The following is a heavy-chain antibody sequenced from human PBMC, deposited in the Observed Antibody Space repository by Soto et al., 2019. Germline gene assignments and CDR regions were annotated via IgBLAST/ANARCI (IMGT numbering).Heavy chain of an antibody. V-gene: IGHV3-30*18. D-gene: IGHD1-26*01. CDR2: ISYDGSNK. J-gene: IGHJ4*02. Sequence: SLRLSCAASGFTFSSYGMHWVRQAPGKGLEWVAVISYDGSNKYYADSVKGRFTISRDNSKNTLYLQMNSLRAEDTAVYYCAKVGATSRYFDYWGQGTQVTVSS. CDR1: GFTFSSYG. CDR3: AKVGATSRYFDY.